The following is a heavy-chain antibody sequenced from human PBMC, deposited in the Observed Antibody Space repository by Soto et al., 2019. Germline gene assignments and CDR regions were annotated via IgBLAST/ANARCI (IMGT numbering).Heavy chain of an antibody. CDR2: INGDGSTT. D-gene: IGHD3-10*01. CDR3: ARGRSGSYSFDY. CDR1: GFTLSSYW. Sequence: EVQLVESGGGIVQPGGSVRLSCAASGFTLSSYWIHWVRQAPGKGLVWVSRINGDGSTTNYADSLKGRFTSSRDNAKNTMFLQMNSLRAEDTAVYFCARGRSGSYSFDYWGQGTLVTVSS. J-gene: IGHJ4*02. V-gene: IGHV3-74*01.